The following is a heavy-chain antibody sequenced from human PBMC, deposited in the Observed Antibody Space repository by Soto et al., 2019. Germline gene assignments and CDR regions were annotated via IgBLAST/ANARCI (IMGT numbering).Heavy chain of an antibody. J-gene: IGHJ6*03. V-gene: IGHV4-59*01. Sequence: PSETLSLTCTVSGGSISSYYWSWIRQPPGKGLEWIGYIYYSGSTNYNPSLKSRVTISVDTSKNQFSLKLSSVTAADTAVYYCARDSCSGGSCYFPYYMDVWGKGTTVTVSS. CDR1: GGSISSYY. CDR2: IYYSGST. D-gene: IGHD2-15*01. CDR3: ARDSCSGGSCYFPYYMDV.